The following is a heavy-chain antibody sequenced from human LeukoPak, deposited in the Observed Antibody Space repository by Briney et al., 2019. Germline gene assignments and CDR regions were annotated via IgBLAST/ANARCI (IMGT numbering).Heavy chain of an antibody. CDR3: ARGGSSWYEYFQH. CDR1: GFTFSSYE. V-gene: IGHV3-48*03. CDR2: ISSSGSTI. J-gene: IGHJ1*01. D-gene: IGHD6-13*01. Sequence: EPGGSLRLSCAASGFTFSSYEMNWVRQAPGKGLEWVSYISSSGSTIYYADSVKGRFTISRDNAKNSLYLQMNSLRAEDTAVYYCARGGSSWYEYFQHRGQGTLVTVSS.